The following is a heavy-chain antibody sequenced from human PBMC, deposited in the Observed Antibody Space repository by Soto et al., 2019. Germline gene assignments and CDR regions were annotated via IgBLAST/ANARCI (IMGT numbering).Heavy chain of an antibody. CDR3: AKDTLFDTDAFDI. V-gene: IGHV3-9*01. CDR2: ISWNSGSI. CDR1: GFTFDDYA. J-gene: IGHJ3*02. D-gene: IGHD3-10*02. Sequence: SLSLTCAASGFTFDDYAMHWVRQAPGKGLEWVSGISWNSGSIGYADSVKGRFTISRDNAKNSLYLQMNSLRAEDTALYYCAKDTLFDTDAFDIWGQGTMVTVSS.